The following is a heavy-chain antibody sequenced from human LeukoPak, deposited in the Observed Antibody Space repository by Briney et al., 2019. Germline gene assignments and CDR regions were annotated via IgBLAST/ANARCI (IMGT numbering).Heavy chain of an antibody. CDR2: ILVEGNEK. J-gene: IGHJ4*02. V-gene: IGHV3-7*04. CDR3: ARGDAFSGDQ. Sequence: GGSLRLSCAVSGFSFTNFWMSWVRQAPGRGLEWVANILVEGNEKDHLESVKGRFTISRDNTKNLLFLQMNGLRVEDTAVYYCARGDAFSGDQWGQGTLVTVSS. D-gene: IGHD3-10*01. CDR1: GFSFTNFW.